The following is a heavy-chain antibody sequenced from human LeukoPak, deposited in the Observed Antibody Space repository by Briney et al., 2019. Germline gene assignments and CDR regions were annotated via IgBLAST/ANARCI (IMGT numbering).Heavy chain of an antibody. CDR3: AKEFGAAVAGTIDY. J-gene: IGHJ4*02. V-gene: IGHV3-23*01. Sequence: GGSLRLSCAASGFTFSSYSMNWVRQAPGKGLEWVSAISGSGGSTYYADSVKGRFTISRDNSKNTLYLQMNSLRAEDTAVYYCAKEFGAAVAGTIDYWGQGTLVTVSS. CDR1: GFTFSSYS. D-gene: IGHD6-19*01. CDR2: ISGSGGST.